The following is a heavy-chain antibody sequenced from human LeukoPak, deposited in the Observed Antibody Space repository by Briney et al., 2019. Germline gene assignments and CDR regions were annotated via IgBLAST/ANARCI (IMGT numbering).Heavy chain of an antibody. CDR1: GGSIGTYY. CDR3: ARHIGGGIEDMDV. D-gene: IGHD3-16*02. V-gene: IGHV4-59*08. CDR2: IYVTGT. J-gene: IGHJ6*03. Sequence: SETLSLTCTVSGGSIGTYYWSWIRQSPGKGLEWIGYIYVTGTRYHPYLQSRVTISVDRSRNQFFLKMSSVTAADTAVYYCARHIGGGIEDMDVWGKGTKVVVSS.